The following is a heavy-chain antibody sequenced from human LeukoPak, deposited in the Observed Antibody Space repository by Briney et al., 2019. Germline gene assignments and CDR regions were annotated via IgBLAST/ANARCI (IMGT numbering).Heavy chain of an antibody. Sequence: GGSLRLSCAASEFSVGSNYMTWVRQAPGKGLEWVSLIYSGGSTYYADSVKGRFTISRDNSKNTLYLQMNSLRAEDTAVYYCARESSSGYGYVFRYWGQGTLVIVSS. J-gene: IGHJ4*02. V-gene: IGHV3-66*01. CDR1: EFSVGSNY. CDR3: ARESSSGYGYVFRY. D-gene: IGHD5-18*01. CDR2: IYSGGST.